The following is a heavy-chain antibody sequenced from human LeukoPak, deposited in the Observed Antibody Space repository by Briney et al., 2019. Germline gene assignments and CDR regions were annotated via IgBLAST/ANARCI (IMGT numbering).Heavy chain of an antibody. CDR2: ISYDGSSK. D-gene: IGHD3-16*01. Sequence: GGSLRLSCAASGFTFSSYAMSWARQAPGKGLEWVAVISYDGSSKYYADSVKGRFTISRDNSINALYLQMNSLRLDDTAVYYCVGEIGPRSFDYWGQGTLVTVSS. J-gene: IGHJ4*02. CDR1: GFTFSSYA. V-gene: IGHV3-30*03. CDR3: VGEIGPRSFDY.